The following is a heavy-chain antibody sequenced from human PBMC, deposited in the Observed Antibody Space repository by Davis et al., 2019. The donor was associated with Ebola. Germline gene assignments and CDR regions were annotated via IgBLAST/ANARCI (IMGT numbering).Heavy chain of an antibody. CDR3: ASLAVAGTVKAFDI. D-gene: IGHD6-19*01. J-gene: IGHJ3*02. Sequence: GGSLRLSCAASASTFSTYAMSWVRQAPGKGLEWVANIQLDGSEKYYVDSVKGRFTISRDNAKNSLYLQMNSLRAEDTAVYYCASLAVAGTVKAFDIWGQGTMVTVSS. CDR2: IQLDGSEK. CDR1: ASTFSTYA. V-gene: IGHV3-7*01.